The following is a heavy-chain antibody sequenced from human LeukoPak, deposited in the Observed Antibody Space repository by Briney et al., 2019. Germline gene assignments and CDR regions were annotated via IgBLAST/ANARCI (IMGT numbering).Heavy chain of an antibody. CDR1: GFTFDDYA. CDR3: AKGSRDSTSNLFHY. D-gene: IGHD2-2*01. V-gene: IGHV3-9*01. J-gene: IGHJ4*02. Sequence: GGSLRLSCAASGFTFDDYAMRWVRQAPGKGLEWVSGISWNSGSIGYADSVKGRFTISRDNAKNSLYLQMNSLRAEDTALYYCAKGSRDSTSNLFHYWGQGTLVTVSS. CDR2: ISWNSGSI.